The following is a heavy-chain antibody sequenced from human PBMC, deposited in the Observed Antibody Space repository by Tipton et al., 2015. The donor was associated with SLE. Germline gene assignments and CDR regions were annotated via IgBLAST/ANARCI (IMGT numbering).Heavy chain of an antibody. V-gene: IGHV4-34*01. CDR1: GGSFSGYY. CDR3: ARDRVGLWFRTNYYYYYGMDV. CDR2: INHSGST. D-gene: IGHD3-10*01. Sequence: TLSLTCAVYGGSFSGYYWSWIRQPPGKGLEWIGEINHSGSTNYNPSLKSRVTISVDTSKNQFSLKLSSVTAADTAVYYCARDRVGLWFRTNYYYYYGMDVWRQVTTVTVSS. J-gene: IGHJ6*02.